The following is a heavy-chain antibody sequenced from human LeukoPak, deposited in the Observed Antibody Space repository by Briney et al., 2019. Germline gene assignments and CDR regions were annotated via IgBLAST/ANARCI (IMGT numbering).Heavy chain of an antibody. CDR3: ARVDILTGYYFFDS. CDR1: GYSITDYY. J-gene: IGHJ4*02. D-gene: IGHD3-9*01. Sequence: ASVKVSCKATGYSITDYYLHWVRLAPGQGLEWMGWISADNGNTYYTQNFQGRVSMTTDTSTSTAYMEVRSLRSDDTAVFYCARVDILTGYYFFDSWGQGTLVTVSS. CDR2: ISADNGNT. V-gene: IGHV1-18*04.